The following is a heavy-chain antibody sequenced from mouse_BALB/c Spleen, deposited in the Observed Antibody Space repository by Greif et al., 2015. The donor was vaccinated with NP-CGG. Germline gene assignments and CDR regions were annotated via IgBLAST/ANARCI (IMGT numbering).Heavy chain of an antibody. J-gene: IGHJ2*01. CDR3: TGGGDY. CDR1: GFTFSSYT. CDR2: ISSGGSYT. Sequence: EVQGVESGGGLVKPGGSLKLSCAASGFTFSSYTMSWVRQTPEKRLEWVATISSGGSYTYYPDSVKGRFTISRDNAKNTLYLQMSSLKSEDTAMYYCTGGGDYWGQGTTLTVSS. V-gene: IGHV5-6-4*01.